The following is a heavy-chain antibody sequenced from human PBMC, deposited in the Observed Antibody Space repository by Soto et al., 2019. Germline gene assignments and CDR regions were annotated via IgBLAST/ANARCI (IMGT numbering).Heavy chain of an antibody. CDR3: ARVVRGYCSGGSCYGGSYYYYMDV. V-gene: IGHV3-13*01. Sequence: EVQLVESGGGLVQPGGSLRLSCAASGFTFSSYDMHWVRQATGKGLEWVSAIGTAGDTYYPGSVKGRFTISRENAKNSLYLQMNSLRAGDTAVYYCARVVRGYCSGGSCYGGSYYYYMDVWGKGTTVTASS. J-gene: IGHJ6*03. CDR2: IGTAGDT. CDR1: GFTFSSYD. D-gene: IGHD2-15*01.